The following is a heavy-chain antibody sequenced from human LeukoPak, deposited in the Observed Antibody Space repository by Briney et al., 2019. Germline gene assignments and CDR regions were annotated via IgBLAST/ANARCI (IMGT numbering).Heavy chain of an antibody. D-gene: IGHD3-3*01. V-gene: IGHV1-2*02. J-gene: IGHJ5*02. CDR3: ARGRSYDFWSGYYSHPNWFDP. CDR1: GYTFTGYY. Sequence: ASVKVSCKASGYTFTGYYMHWVRQAPGQGLEWMGWINPNSGGTNYAQKFQGRVTMTRNTSISTAYMELSSLRSEDTAVYYCARGRSYDFWSGYYSHPNWFDPWGQGTLVTVSS. CDR2: INPNSGGT.